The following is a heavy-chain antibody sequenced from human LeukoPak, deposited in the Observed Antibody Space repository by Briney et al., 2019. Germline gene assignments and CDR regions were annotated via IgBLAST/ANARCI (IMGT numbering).Heavy chain of an antibody. CDR2: SYPSGTT. CDR1: GGSISSTNW. J-gene: IGHJ4*02. D-gene: IGHD2/OR15-2a*01. Sequence: SETLSLTCTVSGGSISSTNWWSWVRQPPGKGLEWIGESYPSGTTNYNPSLKSRVSISVDTSKNQFSLKLSSVTAADTAVYYCASPFLNWGQGTLVTVSS. CDR3: ASPFLN. V-gene: IGHV4-4*02.